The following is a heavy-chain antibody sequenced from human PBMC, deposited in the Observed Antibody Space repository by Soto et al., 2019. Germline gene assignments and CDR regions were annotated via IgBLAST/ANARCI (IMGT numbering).Heavy chain of an antibody. CDR1: GGSVSGYY. Sequence: SETLSLTCTVSGGSVSGYYWSWVRQPAGKGLEWIGRIYTSGSTNYNPSLKSRVTMSLDSSKNQFSLKLSSVTAADTAVYYCARDRSISWFFTWGRGVLVTVSS. J-gene: IGHJ5*02. D-gene: IGHD1-26*01. V-gene: IGHV4-4*07. CDR3: ARDRSISWFFT. CDR2: IYTSGST.